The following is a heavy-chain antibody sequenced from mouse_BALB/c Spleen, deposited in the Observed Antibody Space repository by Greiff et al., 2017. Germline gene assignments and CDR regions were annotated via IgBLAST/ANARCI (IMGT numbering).Heavy chain of an antibody. D-gene: IGHD1-1*01. CDR1: GYTFTSYW. Sequence: VQLQQPGAELVKPGASVKLSCKASGYTFTSYWMHWVKQRPGQGLEWIGEINPSNGRTNYNEKFKSKATLTVDKSSSTAYMQLSSLTSEDSAVYYCARCDYYGSSYLYYFDYWGQGTTLTVSS. J-gene: IGHJ2*01. CDR3: ARCDYYGSSYLYYFDY. CDR2: INPSNGRT. V-gene: IGHV1S81*02.